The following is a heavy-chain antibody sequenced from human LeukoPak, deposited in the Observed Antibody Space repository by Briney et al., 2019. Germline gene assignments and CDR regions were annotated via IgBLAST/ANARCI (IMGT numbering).Heavy chain of an antibody. V-gene: IGHV3-30-3*01. CDR2: ISYDGSNK. D-gene: IGHD4-17*01. CDR3: ARDSNGDYGGGFDP. CDR1: GFTFSSYA. Sequence: PGGSLRLSCAASGFTFSSYAMHWVRQAPGKGLEGVAVISYDGSNKYYADSVKGRFTISRDNSKNTLYLQMNSLRAEDTAVYYCARDSNGDYGGGFDPWGQGTLVTVSS. J-gene: IGHJ5*02.